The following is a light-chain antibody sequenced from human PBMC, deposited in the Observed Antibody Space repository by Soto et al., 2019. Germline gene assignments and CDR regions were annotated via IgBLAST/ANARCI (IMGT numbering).Light chain of an antibody. J-gene: IGLJ3*02. Sequence: QSVLTQPPSVSGAPGQRVTISCTGSRSNIGAGYDVHWYQQFPGTAPKLLIYENNNRPSGVPDRFSGSKSGTSASLTITGLQAEDEADYYCQSDDRNRWVFGGGTKLTVL. CDR1: RSNIGAGYD. CDR2: ENN. CDR3: QSDDRNRWV. V-gene: IGLV1-40*01.